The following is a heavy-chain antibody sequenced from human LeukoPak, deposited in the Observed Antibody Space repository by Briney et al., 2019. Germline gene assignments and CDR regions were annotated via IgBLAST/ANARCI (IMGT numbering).Heavy chain of an antibody. CDR1: GGSISSYY. CDR3: ARDREEIFGVVIPFDY. V-gene: IGHV4-4*07. J-gene: IGHJ4*02. D-gene: IGHD3-3*01. CDR2: IYTSGST. Sequence: SETLSLTCTVSGGSISSYYWSWIRQPAGKGLEWIGRIYTSGSTNYNPSLKSRVTMSVDTSKNQFSLKLSSVTAADTAVYYCARDREEIFGVVIPFDYWGQGTLVTVSS.